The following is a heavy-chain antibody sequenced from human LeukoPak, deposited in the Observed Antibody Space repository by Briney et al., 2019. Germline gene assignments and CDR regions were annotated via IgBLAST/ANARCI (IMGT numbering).Heavy chain of an antibody. J-gene: IGHJ3*02. Sequence: GGSLRLSCEASGFSLTSYDIRWVRQTPGKGLEWVAFLRSDGKTDNYADSVKGRFIRSRDSSKNTLHLQLNTLRPEDTAVYYCARDLWASDGTGIYYYGLVDGFEIWGQGTMVTVSS. CDR1: GFSLTSYD. V-gene: IGHV3-30*02. D-gene: IGHD3-16*01. CDR2: LRSDGKTD. CDR3: ARDLWASDGTGIYYYGLVDGFEI.